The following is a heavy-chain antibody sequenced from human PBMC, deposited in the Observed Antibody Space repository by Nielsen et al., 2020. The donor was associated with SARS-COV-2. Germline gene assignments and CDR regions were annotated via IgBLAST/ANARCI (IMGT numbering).Heavy chain of an antibody. CDR2: IYYSGST. V-gene: IGHV4-39*07. J-gene: IGHJ4*02. Sequence: SETLSLTCTVSGGSISSSSYYWGWIRQPPGKGLEWIGSIYYSGSTYYNPSLKSRVTISVDTSKNQFSLKLSSVTAADTAVYYCARVFSRSIFGVVIMGNGFDYWGQGTLVTVSS. CDR1: GGSISSSSYY. D-gene: IGHD3-3*01. CDR3: ARVFSRSIFGVVIMGNGFDY.